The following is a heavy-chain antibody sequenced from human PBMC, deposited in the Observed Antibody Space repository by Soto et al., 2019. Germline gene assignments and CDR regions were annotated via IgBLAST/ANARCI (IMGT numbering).Heavy chain of an antibody. CDR1: GFTFPDYA. CDR3: VRVAVVRTLWFDP. Sequence: GGSLRLSCATSGFTFPDYAMNLVRQAPGKGLEWVSAIAFTGSATYYADSVKGRFTISRDNSKNIVYLQMNSLRVDDTALYYSVRVAVVRTLWFDPWGQGTLVTVSS. V-gene: IGHV3-23*05. J-gene: IGHJ5*02. D-gene: IGHD6-19*01. CDR2: IAFTGSAT.